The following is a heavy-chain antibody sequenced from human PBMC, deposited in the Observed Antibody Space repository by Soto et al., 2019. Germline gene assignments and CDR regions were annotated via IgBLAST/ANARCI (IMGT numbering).Heavy chain of an antibody. CDR1: GYTFTSYG. J-gene: IGHJ3*02. D-gene: IGHD2-2*01. Sequence: QVQLVQSGAEVKKPGASVKVSCKASGYTFTSYGISWVRQAPGQGLEWMGWISAYNGNTNYAQKLQGRVTMTTDTXTXTXSMELRSLRSDDTAVYYCARFRAVLVPAAIGGAFDIWGQGTMVTVSS. CDR2: ISAYNGNT. V-gene: IGHV1-18*01. CDR3: ARFRAVLVPAAIGGAFDI.